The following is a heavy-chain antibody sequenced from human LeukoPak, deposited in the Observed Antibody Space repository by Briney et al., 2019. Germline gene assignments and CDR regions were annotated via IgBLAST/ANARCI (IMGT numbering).Heavy chain of an antibody. Sequence: AGGSLRLSCAASGFTFSSYAMHWVRQAPGKGLEWVAVISYDGSNKDYADSVKGRFTISRDNSNNTLYVQMNSLRSEDTAVYYCARDLPPFCSGGSCYAYFDNWGQGTLVTVSS. D-gene: IGHD2-15*01. CDR2: ISYDGSNK. CDR1: GFTFSSYA. CDR3: ARDLPPFCSGGSCYAYFDN. V-gene: IGHV3-30*04. J-gene: IGHJ4*02.